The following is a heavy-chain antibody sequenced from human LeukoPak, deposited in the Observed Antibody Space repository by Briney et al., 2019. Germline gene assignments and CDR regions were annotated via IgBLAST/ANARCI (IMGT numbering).Heavy chain of an antibody. Sequence: PGGSLRLSCAVSAFSKSRSGSASVRQAPGEGLEWVATMTATGDKTYYADTVKGRFTVSRDNSMNTLYLDMTSLRVDDTAIYFCSKEAKKICFGGELLLANDYWGQGTLVTVSS. CDR2: MTATGDKT. CDR1: AFSKSRSG. V-gene: IGHV3-23*01. J-gene: IGHJ4*02. CDR3: SKEAKKICFGGELLLANDY. D-gene: IGHD3-10*01.